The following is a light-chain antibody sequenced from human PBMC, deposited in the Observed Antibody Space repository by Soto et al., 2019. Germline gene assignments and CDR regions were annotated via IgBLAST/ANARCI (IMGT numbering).Light chain of an antibody. CDR1: QSVNNNF. Sequence: EIVLTQSPGTLSLSPGERVTLSCRASQSVNNNFLSWYQQKPGQAPRLLIYAASSGATGIPDRFSGSGSGTDFTLTISRLEPEDFAVYFCQQYSDLPMTFGQGTRLEIK. V-gene: IGKV3-20*01. J-gene: IGKJ5*01. CDR2: AAS. CDR3: QQYSDLPMT.